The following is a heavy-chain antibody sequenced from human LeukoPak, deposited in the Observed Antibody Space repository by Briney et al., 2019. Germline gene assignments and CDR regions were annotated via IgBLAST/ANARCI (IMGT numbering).Heavy chain of an antibody. D-gene: IGHD2-21*01. CDR3: ARALVRNQDGLDV. Sequence: SQTLSLTCAISGDSVSGDSATWNWIRQSPSRGLGWLGRTYYRSKWYNDYAIFVKSRIAINPDTSKNQFSLQLNSVTPEDTAIYYCARALVRNQDGLDVWGQGITVTVSS. V-gene: IGHV6-1*01. J-gene: IGHJ6*02. CDR1: GDSVSGDSAT. CDR2: TYYRSKWYN.